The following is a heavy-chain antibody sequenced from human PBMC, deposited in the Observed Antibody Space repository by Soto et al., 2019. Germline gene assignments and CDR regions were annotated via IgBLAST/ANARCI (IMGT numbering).Heavy chain of an antibody. J-gene: IGHJ4*02. CDR2: ITTSSSYI. CDR3: AKGGWIQLRGVGY. V-gene: IGHV3-21*01. D-gene: IGHD5-18*01. Sequence: EVQLVESGGGLVKPGGSLRLSCAASGFSFSSYSMNWVRQAPGKGLEWVASITTSSSYIQYADSVKGRFTISRDNAKNSLYLQMDSLRVEDTAVYYCAKGGWIQLRGVGYWGQGTLVTVSS. CDR1: GFSFSSYS.